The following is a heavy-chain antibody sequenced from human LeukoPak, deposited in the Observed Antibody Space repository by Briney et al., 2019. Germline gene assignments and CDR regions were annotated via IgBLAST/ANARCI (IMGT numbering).Heavy chain of an antibody. D-gene: IGHD6-13*01. Sequence: PGGSLRLSCAASGFTFDDYAMHWVRQAPGKGLEWVSGISWNSGSIGYADSVKGRFTISRDNAKNSLYLQMNSLRAEDTALYYCAKDRRYSSSWIGGEFDYWGQGTLVTVSS. J-gene: IGHJ4*02. CDR3: AKDRRYSSSWIGGEFDY. V-gene: IGHV3-9*01. CDR2: ISWNSGSI. CDR1: GFTFDDYA.